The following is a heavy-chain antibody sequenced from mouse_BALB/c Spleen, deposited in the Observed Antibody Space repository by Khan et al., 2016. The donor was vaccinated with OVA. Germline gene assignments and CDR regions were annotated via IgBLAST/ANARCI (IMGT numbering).Heavy chain of an antibody. Sequence: EVQLQESGPGLVKPSQSLSLTCTVTAYSITSDYAWTWIRQFPGNKLEWMGYISYSGSTSYNPSLKSRISITRDTSKNQFFLQLISVTTEDTATYYFACTRFYYGYSFFDYWGQGTTLTVSS. D-gene: IGHD2-2*01. CDR3: ACTRFYYGYSFFDY. CDR2: ISYSGST. CDR1: AYSITSDYA. V-gene: IGHV3-2*02. J-gene: IGHJ2*01.